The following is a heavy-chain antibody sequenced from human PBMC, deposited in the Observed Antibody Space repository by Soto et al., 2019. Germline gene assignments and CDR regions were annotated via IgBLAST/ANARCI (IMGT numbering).Heavy chain of an antibody. V-gene: IGHV1-69*01. D-gene: IGHD3-22*01. CDR1: GGTFSSYA. Sequence: QVQLVQSGAEVKKPGSSVKVSCKASGGTFSSYAISWVRQAPGQGLEWMGGIIPIFGTANYAQKFQGRVTITADASKSTAYMELSSLRSEDTAVYYCARSDPYDSSGYYYGPASYYGMDVWGQGTTVTVSS. CDR2: IIPIFGTA. CDR3: ARSDPYDSSGYYYGPASYYGMDV. J-gene: IGHJ6*02.